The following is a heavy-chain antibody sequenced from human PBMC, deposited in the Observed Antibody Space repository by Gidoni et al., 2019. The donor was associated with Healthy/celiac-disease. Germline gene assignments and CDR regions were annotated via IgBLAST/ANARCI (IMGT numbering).Heavy chain of an antibody. CDR1: GFTCSSYW. V-gene: IGHV3-74*01. D-gene: IGHD4-4*01. Sequence: EVQLVESGGGLVQPGGSLRLACAASGFTCSSYWMHWVRQAPGKGLVWVSRFNSDGSSTSYADSVKGRFSISRDNAKNTLYLQMNSLRAEDTAVYYCARVATVTAYYYYGIDVWGQGTTVTVSS. J-gene: IGHJ6*02. CDR2: FNSDGSST. CDR3: ARVATVTAYYYYGIDV.